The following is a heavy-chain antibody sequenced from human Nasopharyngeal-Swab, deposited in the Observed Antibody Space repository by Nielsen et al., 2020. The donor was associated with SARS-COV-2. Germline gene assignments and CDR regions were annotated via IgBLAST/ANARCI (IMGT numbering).Heavy chain of an antibody. D-gene: IGHD3-10*01. CDR2: ISYDGSNK. CDR1: GFTFSSYA. CDR3: AREQRASGSGFDY. Sequence: GESLKISCAASGFTFSSYAMHWVRQAPGKGLGWVAVISYDGSNKYYADSVKGRFTISRDNSKNTRYLQMNSLRAEDTAVYYCAREQRASGSGFDYWGQGTLVTVSS. J-gene: IGHJ4*02. V-gene: IGHV3-30-3*01.